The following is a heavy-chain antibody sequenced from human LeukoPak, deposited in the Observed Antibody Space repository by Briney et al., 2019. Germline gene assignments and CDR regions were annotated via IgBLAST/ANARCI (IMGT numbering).Heavy chain of an antibody. CDR2: IIPILGIA. CDR1: GGTYSSYA. CDR3: ARQGDGDLFDY. D-gene: IGHD3-16*01. Sequence: GASVKVSCKASGGTYSSYAISWVRQAPGQGLEWLGRIIPILGIANYAQKFQGRVTITADKSTSTAYMELGSLRSEDTAVYYCARQGDGDLFDYWGQGTLVTVSS. J-gene: IGHJ4*02. V-gene: IGHV1-69*04.